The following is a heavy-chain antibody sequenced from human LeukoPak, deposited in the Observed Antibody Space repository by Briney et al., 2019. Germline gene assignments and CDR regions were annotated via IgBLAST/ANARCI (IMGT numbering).Heavy chain of an antibody. Sequence: SETLSLTCTISGGSTNNYYWSWIRQSPEKGLELIGYIYSTGITNYNPSLKSRVAISVDTSRNQFSLRLTSVTAADTAIFYCARGGLFAFDIWGQGTTVIVSS. V-gene: IGHV4-59*01. CDR1: GGSTNNYY. CDR3: ARGGLFAFDI. CDR2: IYSTGIT. J-gene: IGHJ3*02.